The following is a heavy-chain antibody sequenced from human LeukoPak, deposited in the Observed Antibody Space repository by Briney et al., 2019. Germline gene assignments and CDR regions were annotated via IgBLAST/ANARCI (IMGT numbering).Heavy chain of an antibody. Sequence: PGRSLRLSCAASGFTFRSYGMHWVRQAPGKGLEWVAVIWHDGKNKYYADSVKGRFTISRDNSKNTLYLQMDSLRAEDTAVYYCARDRGSNDPIDYWGQGTLVTVSS. J-gene: IGHJ4*02. V-gene: IGHV3-33*01. CDR2: IWHDGKNK. CDR3: ARDRGSNDPIDY. D-gene: IGHD2-15*01. CDR1: GFTFRSYG.